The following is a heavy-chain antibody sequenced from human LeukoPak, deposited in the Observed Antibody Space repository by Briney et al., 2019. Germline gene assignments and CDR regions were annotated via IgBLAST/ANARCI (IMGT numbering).Heavy chain of an antibody. CDR1: GYTLTRYY. V-gene: IGHV1-2*02. J-gene: IGHJ4*02. D-gene: IGHD5-12*01. Sequence: ASVKVSCKASGYTLTRYYMHWVRQAPGQGLEWMGWINPNRGGTNYAQKFQGRVTMTRDTSISTAYMELSRLRSDDTAVYYCARQRIGGYSGYDFDYWGQGTLVTVSS. CDR3: ARQRIGGYSGYDFDY. CDR2: INPNRGGT.